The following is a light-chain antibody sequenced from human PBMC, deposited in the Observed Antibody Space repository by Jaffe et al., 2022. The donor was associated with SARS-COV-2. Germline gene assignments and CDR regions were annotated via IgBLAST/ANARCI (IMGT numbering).Light chain of an antibody. Sequence: EIVLTQSPGTLSLSPGESATLSCRASQTISSTYLAWYQQRPGQSPRLLIFGASSRATGIPDRFSGSGSGTDFNLTISRLEPEDFAVYYCQLYGTSPPMYTFGQGTKLEIK. CDR1: QTISSTY. V-gene: IGKV3-20*01. CDR2: GAS. CDR3: QLYGTSPPMYT. J-gene: IGKJ2*01.